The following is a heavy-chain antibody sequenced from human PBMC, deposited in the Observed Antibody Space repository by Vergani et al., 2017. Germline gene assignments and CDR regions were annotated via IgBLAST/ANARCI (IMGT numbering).Heavy chain of an antibody. CDR1: GGSINSHNYY. J-gene: IGHJ4*02. D-gene: IGHD2-15*01. V-gene: IGHV4-61*02. CDR3: ARGSCLGGSCYKPLFDY. CDR2: IHTSGST. Sequence: QVQLQESGPGLVKPSQTLSLTCTVSGGSINSHNYYWSWIRQPAGKGLEWIGRIHTSGSTNYNPSLKSRVTMSEVTSKIQFSLSLTSVTAADTAVYFCARGSCLGGSCYKPLFDYWGQGILVTVSS.